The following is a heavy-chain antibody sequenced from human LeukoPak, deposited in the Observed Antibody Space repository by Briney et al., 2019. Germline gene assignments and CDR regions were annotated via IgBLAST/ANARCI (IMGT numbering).Heavy chain of an antibody. J-gene: IGHJ5*02. V-gene: IGHV4-4*07. CDR1: GGSISTFY. D-gene: IGHD3-9*01. CDR2: IFTSGST. CDR3: ARGTELRYFDWLLPNWFDP. Sequence: SETLSLTCTVSGGSISTFYWSWIRQPAGKGLEWIGRIFTSGSTNYNPSLKSRVTMSVDTSKNQFSLKLSSVTAADTAVYYCARGTELRYFDWLLPNWFDPWGQGTLVTVSS.